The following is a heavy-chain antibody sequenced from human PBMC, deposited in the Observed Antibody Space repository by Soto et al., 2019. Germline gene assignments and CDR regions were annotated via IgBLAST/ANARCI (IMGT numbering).Heavy chain of an antibody. CDR1: GYSFTSYW. D-gene: IGHD4-17*01. Sequence: PXESLKTSFKGSGYSFTSYWIGWVRQIPGKGLGWMGIIYPCDSDTRYSPSSQGQVTISADKSISTAYLQWSSLKASDTAMYYCARHVAGLDGETDYWGQGTLVTVSS. V-gene: IGHV5-51*01. CDR2: IYPCDSDT. J-gene: IGHJ4*02. CDR3: ARHVAGLDGETDY.